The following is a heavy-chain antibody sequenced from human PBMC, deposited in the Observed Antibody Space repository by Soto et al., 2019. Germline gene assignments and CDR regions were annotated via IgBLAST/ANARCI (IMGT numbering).Heavy chain of an antibody. V-gene: IGHV4-30-4*01. CDR1: GGSISSGDYY. Sequence: QVQLQESGPGLVKPSQTLSLTCTVSGGSISSGDYYWSWIRQPPGKGLEWIGYIYYSGSTYYNPSPKSRVTXXAXTXXNQFSLKLSSVTAADTAVYYCASHSGSYYPDYFDDWGQGTLVTVSS. D-gene: IGHD1-26*01. CDR2: IYYSGST. J-gene: IGHJ4*02. CDR3: ASHSGSYYPDYFDD.